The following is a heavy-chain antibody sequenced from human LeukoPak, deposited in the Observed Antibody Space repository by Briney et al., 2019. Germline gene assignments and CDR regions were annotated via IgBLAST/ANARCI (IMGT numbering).Heavy chain of an antibody. Sequence: ETLSLTCTVAGRSISRYYWSWIRQPPGKGLEWIGYIYYSESTNYNPSLKSRVTISVDTSKNQFSLKLSYVTAADTAVYSWASAPAAAGLFDYWGQGTLVTVSS. D-gene: IGHD6-13*01. CDR3: ASAPAAAGLFDY. CDR2: IYYSEST. CDR1: GRSISRYY. J-gene: IGHJ4*02. V-gene: IGHV4-59*01.